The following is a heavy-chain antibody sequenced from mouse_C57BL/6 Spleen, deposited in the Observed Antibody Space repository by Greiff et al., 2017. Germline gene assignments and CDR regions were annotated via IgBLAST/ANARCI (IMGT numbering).Heavy chain of an antibody. CDR2: IYPGDGDT. CDR3: ATYYSNPWFAY. CDR1: GYAFSSSW. V-gene: IGHV1-82*01. Sequence: QVQLQQSGPELVKPGASVKISCKASGYAFSSSWMNWVKQRPGKGLEWIGRIYPGDGDTNYIGKFKGKATLTADKSSSTAYMQLSSLTSEDSAVYFCATYYSNPWFAYWGQGTLVTVSA. J-gene: IGHJ3*01. D-gene: IGHD2-5*01.